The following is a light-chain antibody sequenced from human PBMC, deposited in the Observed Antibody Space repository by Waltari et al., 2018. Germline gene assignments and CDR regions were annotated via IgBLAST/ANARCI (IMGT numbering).Light chain of an antibody. CDR3: QQYKSYPYT. CDR1: AGISEW. Sequence: DIQMTQSPSTLSAFVGDRVTITCRANAGISEWLAWCQQKPGKAPSLLICQASILEIEVPSRFRGSGTGTEFTLTISSLQPDDFATYFCQQYKSYPYTFGQGSKLEIK. CDR2: QAS. J-gene: IGKJ2*01. V-gene: IGKV1-5*03.